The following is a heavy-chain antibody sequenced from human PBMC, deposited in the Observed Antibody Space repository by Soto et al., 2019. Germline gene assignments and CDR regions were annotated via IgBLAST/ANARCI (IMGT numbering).Heavy chain of an antibody. CDR2: IYYSGST. CDR1: GGSVSSSSCY. CDR3: AREVGYYGSGSYYYYYGMDV. V-gene: IGHV4-39*07. D-gene: IGHD3-10*01. J-gene: IGHJ6*02. Sequence: PSETLSLTCTVSGGSVSSSSCYWGWIRQPPGKGLEWIGSIYYSGSTYYNPSLKSRVTISVDKSKNQFSLKLSSVTAADTAVYYCAREVGYYGSGSYYYYYGMDVWGQGTTVT.